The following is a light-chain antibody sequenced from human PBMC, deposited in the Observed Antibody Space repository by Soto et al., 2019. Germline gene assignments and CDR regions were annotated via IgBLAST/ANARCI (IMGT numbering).Light chain of an antibody. J-gene: IGKJ5*01. Sequence: EIVLTQSPGTLSLSPGERATLSCRASQSVSSTYLAWYQHKPGQAPRLLIYGASSRATGIPDRFSGSGSGTDFTLTISNLQSEDFAVYYCQQYNNWPPITFGQGTRLEIK. CDR2: GAS. V-gene: IGKV3-20*01. CDR3: QQYNNWPPIT. CDR1: QSVSSTY.